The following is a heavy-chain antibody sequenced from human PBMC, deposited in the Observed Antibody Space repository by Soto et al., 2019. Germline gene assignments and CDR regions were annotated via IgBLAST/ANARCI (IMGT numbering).Heavy chain of an antibody. CDR1: GGSISSSSYY. CDR3: ASLTITTHLDY. D-gene: IGHD3-3*01. CDR2: IYYSGST. J-gene: IGHJ4*02. Sequence: QLQLQESGPGLVKPSETLSLTCTVSGGSISSSSYYWGWIRQPPGKGLEWIGSIYYSGSTSYNSSLQSXXTXSXXTSKNQLSLKLSSVTAADTAMYSCASLTITTHLDYWGQGTLVTVSS. V-gene: IGHV4-39*01.